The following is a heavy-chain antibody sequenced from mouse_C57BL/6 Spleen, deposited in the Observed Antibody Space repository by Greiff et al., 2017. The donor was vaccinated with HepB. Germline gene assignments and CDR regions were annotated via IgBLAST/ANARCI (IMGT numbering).Heavy chain of an antibody. CDR2: IYPRSGNT. J-gene: IGHJ4*01. CDR1: GYTFTSYG. D-gene: IGHD2-3*01. Sequence: QVQLQQSGAELARPGASVKLSCKASGYTFTSYGISWVKQRTGQGLEWIGEIYPRSGNTYHNEKFKGKATLTADKSSSTAYMELRSLTSEDSAVYFCARESFYDGYYDYAMDYWGQGTSVTVSS. V-gene: IGHV1-81*01. CDR3: ARESFYDGYYDYAMDY.